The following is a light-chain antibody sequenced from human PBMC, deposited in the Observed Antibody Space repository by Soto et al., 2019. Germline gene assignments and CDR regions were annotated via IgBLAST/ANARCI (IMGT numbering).Light chain of an antibody. CDR1: SSDGGGYNY. CDR3: SSYTSSSTYYV. V-gene: IGLV2-14*01. J-gene: IGLJ1*01. CDR2: DVS. Sequence: QYVLTQPASVSGSPGQSSSISCTGSSSDGGGYNYVSWYQQHPGKAPILMIYDVSNRPSGISNRFSGSKSGNTASLTISGLQAEDEADYYCSSYTSSSTYYVFGTGTKVTVL.